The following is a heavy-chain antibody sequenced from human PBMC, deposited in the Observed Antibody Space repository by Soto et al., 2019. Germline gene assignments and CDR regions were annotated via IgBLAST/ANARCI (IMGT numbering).Heavy chain of an antibody. CDR2: ITTSGGST. CDR3: ARDRDGYNGAFDY. CDR1: GYTFTNYY. Sequence: QVQLVQSGAEAKKPGASVKVSCKASGYTFTNYYMHWVRQAPGQGLEWMGIITTSGGSTSYAQKCPGRVTMTRDTSTSTVDMELSSLRSEDTAVYYCARDRDGYNGAFDYWGQGTLVTVSS. V-gene: IGHV1-46*03. D-gene: IGHD2-21*01. J-gene: IGHJ4*02.